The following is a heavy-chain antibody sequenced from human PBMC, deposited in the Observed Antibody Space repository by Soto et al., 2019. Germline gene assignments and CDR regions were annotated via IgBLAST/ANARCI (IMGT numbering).Heavy chain of an antibody. CDR2: IYYSGST. V-gene: IGHV4-39*01. J-gene: IGHJ4*02. CDR3: ARRIGGGIFDY. D-gene: IGHD1-26*01. CDR1: GGSISSSSYY. Sequence: QLQLQESGPGLVKPSETLSLTCTVSGGSISSSSYYWGWIRQPPGKGLEWIGCIYYSGSTYYNPSLKSRVTISVDTSKNQCSLKLSSVTAADTAVYYCARRIGGGIFDYWGQGTLVTVSS.